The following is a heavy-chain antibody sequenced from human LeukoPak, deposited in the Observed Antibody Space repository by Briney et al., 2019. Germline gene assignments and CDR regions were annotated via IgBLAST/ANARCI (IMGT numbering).Heavy chain of an antibody. CDR2: INPNSGGT. CDR3: ARGEYYYDSTPYGMDV. D-gene: IGHD3-22*01. V-gene: IGHV1-2*06. J-gene: IGHJ6*02. CDR1: GYTFTGYY. Sequence: RASVKVSCKASGYTFTGYYMHWVRQAPGQGLEWMGRINPNSGGTNYAQKFQGRVTMTRDTSISTAYMELSRLRSDDTAVYYCARGEYYYDSTPYGMDVWGQGTTVTVSS.